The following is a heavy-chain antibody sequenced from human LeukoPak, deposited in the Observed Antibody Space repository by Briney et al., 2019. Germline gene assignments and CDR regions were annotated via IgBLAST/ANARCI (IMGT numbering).Heavy chain of an antibody. CDR3: ARHKWVVSFYYGMDV. V-gene: IGHV5-51*01. Sequence: GGSLQISCQGSGSSFTNFWIAGVRQVPGKGLEWMGIIYPGDSDTRYSPSFQGQVTISADKSTSTAYLQWSGLKASDTAIYFCARHKWVVSFYYGMDVWGQGTTVIVSS. CDR2: IYPGDSDT. J-gene: IGHJ6*02. D-gene: IGHD2-15*01. CDR1: GSSFTNFW.